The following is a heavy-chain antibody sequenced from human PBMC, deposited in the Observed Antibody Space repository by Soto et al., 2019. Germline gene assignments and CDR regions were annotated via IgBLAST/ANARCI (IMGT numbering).Heavy chain of an antibody. D-gene: IGHD3-22*01. CDR3: VRDYDSSGYNSDH. J-gene: IGHJ4*02. CDR1: GFTFNSYE. Sequence: EVQLVESGGRLVQPGGSLRLSCAASGFTFNSYEMTWVRQAPGKGLEWISYISDSGHTIHYADSVKGRFTISRDSADNALYLQMDSLRAEDTALYYCVRDYDSSGYNSDHWGQGTLVTVSS. V-gene: IGHV3-48*03. CDR2: ISDSGHTI.